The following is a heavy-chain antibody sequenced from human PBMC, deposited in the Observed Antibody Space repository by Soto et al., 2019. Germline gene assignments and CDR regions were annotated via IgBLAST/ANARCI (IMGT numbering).Heavy chain of an antibody. V-gene: IGHV3-30*04. CDR3: ARDPSPYTSGWYGIDF. Sequence: GGSLRLSCAASGFMFSAYAMLWVRQAPGKGLEWVAAISYDGTNKYYADSIKGRFTISRDNSANTLFLQVNSLRREDTAMYYCARDPSPYTSGWYGIDFWGHGTRVTVSS. CDR2: ISYDGTNK. D-gene: IGHD6-19*01. J-gene: IGHJ4*01. CDR1: GFMFSAYA.